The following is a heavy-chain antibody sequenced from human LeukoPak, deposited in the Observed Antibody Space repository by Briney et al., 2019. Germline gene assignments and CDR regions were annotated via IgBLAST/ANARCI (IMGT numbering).Heavy chain of an antibody. V-gene: IGHV3-21*01. Sequence: GRSLRLSCAASGFTFSSYSMNWVRQAPGKGLEWVSSISSSSSYIYYADSVKGRFTISRDNAKNSLYLQMNSLRAEDTAVYYCARGGRGSQTPLWGQGTLVTVSS. CDR2: ISSSSSYI. J-gene: IGHJ4*02. CDR3: ARGGRGSQTPL. D-gene: IGHD1-26*01. CDR1: GFTFSSYS.